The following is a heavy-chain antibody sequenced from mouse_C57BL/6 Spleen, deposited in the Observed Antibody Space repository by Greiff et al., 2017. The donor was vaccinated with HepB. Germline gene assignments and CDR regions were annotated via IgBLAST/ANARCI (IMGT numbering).Heavy chain of an antibody. CDR2: INSDGGST. Sequence: EVKLQESGGGLVQPGESLKLSCESNEYEFPSHDMSWVRKTPEKRLELVAAINSDGGSTYYPDTMERRFIISRDNTKKTLYLQMSSLRSEDTALYYCARQSYYGSSYRYFDVWGTGTTVTVSS. V-gene: IGHV5-2*01. CDR3: ARQSYYGSSYRYFDV. J-gene: IGHJ1*03. CDR1: EYEFPSHD. D-gene: IGHD1-1*01.